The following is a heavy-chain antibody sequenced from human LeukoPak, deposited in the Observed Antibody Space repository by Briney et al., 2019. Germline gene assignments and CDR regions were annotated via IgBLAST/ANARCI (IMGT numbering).Heavy chain of an antibody. J-gene: IGHJ4*02. D-gene: IGHD3-10*01. CDR3: ARHNLRADYFDY. Sequence: SETLSLTYTVSGGSISSRSYYWGWIRQPPGKGLEWIGSISYSGSPYYNSSLKSRVTISVDTSKNHFSLKLTSVTAPDTAVYYCARHNLRADYFDYWGQGSLVTVSS. V-gene: IGHV4-39*01. CDR2: ISYSGSP. CDR1: GGSISSRSYY.